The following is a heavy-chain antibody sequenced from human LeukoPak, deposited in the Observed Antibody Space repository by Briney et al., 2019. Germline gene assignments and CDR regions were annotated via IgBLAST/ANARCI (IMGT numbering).Heavy chain of an antibody. CDR1: GFTFSNYW. J-gene: IGHJ6*02. V-gene: IGHV3-74*01. CDR3: AKGWGYSIWTDYEYAMDV. D-gene: IGHD3/OR15-3a*01. Sequence: PGGSLRLSCAASGFTFSNYWMHWVRQAPGKGLVWVSRINSDESTTTYADSAKGRFTISRDNAKNTLFLQTSSLRAEDTAVYYCAKGWGYSIWTDYEYAMDVWGQGTTVTVSS. CDR2: INSDESTT.